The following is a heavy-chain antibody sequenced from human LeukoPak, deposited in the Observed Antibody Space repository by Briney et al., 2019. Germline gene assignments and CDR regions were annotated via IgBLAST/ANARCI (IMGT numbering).Heavy chain of an antibody. CDR2: IKQDESEK. Sequence: GGSLRLSCAASGFSLSNYWMSWVRQAPGKGLEWVANIKQDESEKLYVDSVKGRFTFSRDNAENSVYLQMNSLRDEDTAVYYCARGRFNYGWGMDVWGQGTTVTVSS. CDR3: ARGRFNYGWGMDV. D-gene: IGHD5-18*01. CDR1: GFSLSNYW. V-gene: IGHV3-7*01. J-gene: IGHJ6*02.